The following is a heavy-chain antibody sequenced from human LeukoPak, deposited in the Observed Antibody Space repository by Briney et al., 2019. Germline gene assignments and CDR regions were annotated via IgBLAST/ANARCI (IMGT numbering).Heavy chain of an antibody. CDR1: GFTFCNYA. CDR3: AQNHNSGRGVPYGMDV. Sequence: GGSLRLSCAASGFTFCNYAMRWVRQAPGKGLEWVSAISGSSGSTTIYADSVKGRFTVSRDNSKGTLFLQMNSLSVEDTAVYYCAQNHNSGRGVPYGMDVWGQGTTVTVAS. D-gene: IGHD3-10*01. J-gene: IGHJ6*02. CDR2: ISGSSGSTT. V-gene: IGHV3-23*01.